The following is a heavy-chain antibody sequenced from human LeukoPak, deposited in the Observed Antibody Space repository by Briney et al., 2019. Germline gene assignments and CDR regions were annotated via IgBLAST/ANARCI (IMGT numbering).Heavy chain of an antibody. CDR2: MNPNSGNT. CDR3: ARGRSKVLLWFGEGDYYMDV. J-gene: IGHJ6*03. D-gene: IGHD3-10*01. CDR1: GYTFTSYD. Sequence: ASVKVPCKASGYTFTSYDINWVRQATGQGLEWMGWMNPNSGNTGYAQKFQGRVTITRNTSIGTAYMELSSLRSEDTAVYYCARGRSKVLLWFGEGDYYMDVWGKGTTVTVSS. V-gene: IGHV1-8*03.